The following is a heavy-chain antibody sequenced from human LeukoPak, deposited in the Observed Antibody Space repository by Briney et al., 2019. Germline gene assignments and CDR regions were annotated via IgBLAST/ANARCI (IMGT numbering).Heavy chain of an antibody. CDR2: IYYSGST. Sequence: PSETLSLTCTVSGGSISSYYWSWIRQPPGKGLEWIGYIYYSGSTNYNPSLKSRVTISVDTSKNQFSLKLSSVTAADTAVYYCARDQRPTLRPSDAFDIWGQGTMVTVSS. D-gene: IGHD4-17*01. V-gene: IGHV4-59*01. CDR1: GGSISSYY. J-gene: IGHJ3*02. CDR3: ARDQRPTLRPSDAFDI.